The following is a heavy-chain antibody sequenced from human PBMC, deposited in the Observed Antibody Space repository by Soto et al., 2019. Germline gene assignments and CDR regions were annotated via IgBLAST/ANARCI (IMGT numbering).Heavy chain of an antibody. D-gene: IGHD2-15*01. V-gene: IGHV3-23*01. J-gene: IGHJ5*02. CDR3: VKEMVAAAYVETSPLDR. Sequence: EVQLLESGGGLVQPGGSLRLSCAASGFTFSSYAMGWVRQAPGTGLEWVSVIDGSGGDTSFADSVRGRFTISRDNSKNTLYLYVSILIAEDTTRYYCVKEMVAAAYVETSPLDRRGQGTLVSVAS. CDR2: IDGSGGDT. CDR1: GFTFSSYA.